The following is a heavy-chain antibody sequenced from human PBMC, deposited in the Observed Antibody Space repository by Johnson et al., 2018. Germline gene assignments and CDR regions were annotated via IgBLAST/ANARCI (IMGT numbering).Heavy chain of an antibody. CDR3: ATERYDRAFDI. J-gene: IGHJ3*02. V-gene: IGHV1-24*01. D-gene: IGHD3-22*01. CDR2: FDAEDVET. Sequence: QVQLVQSGAEVKKPGASVKVSCKVSGDTLSELSIHWVRHAPGKGLEWMGSFDAEDVETIYAQKFQGRVTMTEDTSTDTAYMELSSLTSEDTAVYYCATERYDRAFDIWGQGTMVTVSS. CDR1: GDTLSELS.